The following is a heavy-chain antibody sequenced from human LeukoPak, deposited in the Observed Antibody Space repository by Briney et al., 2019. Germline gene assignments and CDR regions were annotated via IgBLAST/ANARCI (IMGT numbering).Heavy chain of an antibody. D-gene: IGHD3-10*01. CDR3: AFDFGGYSDT. V-gene: IGHV3-74*01. Sequence: GGSLRLSRAASRFTFSNYSMNWVRQAPGKGRAWVSRTNPDGSRVDYADSVKGRFTISRDNARDTLYLQMNSLRVEDTAMYYCAFDFGGYSDTWGQGTLVTVSS. J-gene: IGHJ5*02. CDR1: RFTFSNYS. CDR2: TNPDGSRV.